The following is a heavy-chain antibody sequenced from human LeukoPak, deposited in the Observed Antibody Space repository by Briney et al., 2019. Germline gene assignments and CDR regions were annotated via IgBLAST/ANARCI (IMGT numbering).Heavy chain of an antibody. CDR3: AKDSGDSSVRAFDI. CDR1: GFTFSTYA. V-gene: IGHV3-23*01. CDR2: ISSSGGTT. D-gene: IGHD3-22*01. J-gene: IGHJ3*02. Sequence: GGSLRLSCAASGFTFSTYAVNWVRQAPGKGLEWVSAISSSGGTTYYADSVKGRFTISRDNSKNTLYLQMNSLRAEDTAVYYCAKDSGDSSVRAFDIWGQGTMVTVSS.